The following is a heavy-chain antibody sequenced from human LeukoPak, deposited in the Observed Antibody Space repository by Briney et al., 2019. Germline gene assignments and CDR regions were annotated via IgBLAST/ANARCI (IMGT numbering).Heavy chain of an antibody. D-gene: IGHD3-16*02. J-gene: IGHJ3*02. V-gene: IGHV3-7*01. Sequence: GGSLRLSCAASGFTFSTSWMTWVRQAPGKGLEWVASINGDGSEIHYVDSVKGRFTISRDNAKNSLYLQMNSLRAEDTAVYYCASDYVWGSYRYRAFDIWGQGTMVTVSS. CDR3: ASDYVWGSYRYRAFDI. CDR2: INGDGSEI. CDR1: GFTFSTSW.